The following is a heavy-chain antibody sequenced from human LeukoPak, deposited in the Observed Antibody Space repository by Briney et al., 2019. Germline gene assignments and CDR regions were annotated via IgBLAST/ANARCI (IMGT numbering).Heavy chain of an antibody. CDR1: GFTFSSYG. Sequence: PGGSLRLSCAASGFTFSSYGMRSVRQAPGKWLEWVAVIWYDASNKYYADSVKGRFTISRDNSTNTLYLQMNSLRAEDTAVYYCAAAGVYCSSTSCYLVYWGQGTLVTVSS. J-gene: IGHJ4*02. CDR3: AAAGVYCSSTSCYLVY. CDR2: IWYDASNK. V-gene: IGHV3-33*01. D-gene: IGHD2-2*01.